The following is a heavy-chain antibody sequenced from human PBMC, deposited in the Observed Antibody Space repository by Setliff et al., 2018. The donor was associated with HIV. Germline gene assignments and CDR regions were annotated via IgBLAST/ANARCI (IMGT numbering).Heavy chain of an antibody. D-gene: IGHD6-13*01. CDR2: ISSSGRT. CDR3: ARGARLLAGYSDRWDYYYMAV. Sequence: PSETLSLTCTVSGGSISNYYWSWIRQPPGKGLEWIGYISSSGRTSYNPSLKSRVTISVDTSKNQFSLKVNSVTAADTAVYYCARGARLLAGYSDRWDYYYMAVWGKGTTVTV. CDR1: GGSISNYY. V-gene: IGHV4-59*12. J-gene: IGHJ6*03.